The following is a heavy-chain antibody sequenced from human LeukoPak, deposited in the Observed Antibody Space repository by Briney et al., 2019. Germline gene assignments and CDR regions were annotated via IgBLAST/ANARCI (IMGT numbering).Heavy chain of an antibody. Sequence: GRSLRLSCAASGFTFDDYAMHWVRQAPGKGLEWVSGISWNSDNIVYADSVKGRFTISRDNAKNSLYLQMNSLRAEDTAFYYCAKDYGAGNYYNGDFDYWGQGTLVTVSS. CDR2: ISWNSDNI. J-gene: IGHJ4*02. CDR1: GFTFDDYA. D-gene: IGHD3-10*01. V-gene: IGHV3-9*01. CDR3: AKDYGAGNYYNGDFDY.